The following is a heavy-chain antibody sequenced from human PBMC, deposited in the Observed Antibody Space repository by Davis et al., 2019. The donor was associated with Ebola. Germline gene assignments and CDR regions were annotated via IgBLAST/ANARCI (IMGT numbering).Heavy chain of an antibody. Sequence: SVKVSCKASGSTFSSYAISWVRQAPGQGLEWMGGIIPIFGTANYAQKFQGRVTITADESTSTAYMELSSLRSEDTAVYYCAREYVVQGVISYGMDVWGQGTTVTVSS. D-gene: IGHD3-10*01. CDR1: GSTFSSYA. CDR2: IIPIFGTA. J-gene: IGHJ6*02. CDR3: AREYVVQGVISYGMDV. V-gene: IGHV1-69*13.